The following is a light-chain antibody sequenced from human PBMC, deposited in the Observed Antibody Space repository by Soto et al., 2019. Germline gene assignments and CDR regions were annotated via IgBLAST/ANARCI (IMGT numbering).Light chain of an antibody. J-gene: IGLJ2*01. CDR2: DVS. Sequence: QSALTQPASVSGSPGKSITISCTGASIDVGGYNYVSWYQQHPGKAPKLMIYDVSNRPSGVSNRFSGSKSGNTASLTISGLQAEDEADYYCSSYTSSSTLVVFGGGTKLTVL. V-gene: IGLV2-14*03. CDR3: SSYTSSSTLVV. CDR1: SIDVGGYNY.